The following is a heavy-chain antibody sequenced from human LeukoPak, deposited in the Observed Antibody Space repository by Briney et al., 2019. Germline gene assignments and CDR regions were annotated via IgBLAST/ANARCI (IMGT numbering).Heavy chain of an antibody. Sequence: GGSLRLSCAPSGFSFSSYWMSWVCQAPGKGLEWVASVKEDVSARNYVDSVKGRFTISRDNAKNSLYLQMNSLRVEDTAVYYCARGPPYGSRSDFFDYWGLGTLVTVSS. CDR3: ARGPPYGSRSDFFDY. D-gene: IGHD3-10*01. V-gene: IGHV3-7*01. CDR1: GFSFSSYW. J-gene: IGHJ4*02. CDR2: VKEDVSAR.